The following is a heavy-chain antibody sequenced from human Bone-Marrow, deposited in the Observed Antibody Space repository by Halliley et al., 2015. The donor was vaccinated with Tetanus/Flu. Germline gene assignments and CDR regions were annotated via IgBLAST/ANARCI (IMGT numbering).Heavy chain of an antibody. D-gene: IGHD3-3*01. CDR1: GDSVSSTSAA. V-gene: IGHV6-1*01. CDR3: ARVDDSWEGYGLAV. Sequence: LVKPTQTLSLTCAISGDSVSSTSAAWNWIRQSPSRGLEWLGRTYYRSKWYNHYALSVKSRITINPDTSKNHFSLHLDSVTPEDTAVYYCARVDDSWEGYGLAVWGQGTTVIVSS. J-gene: IGHJ6*02. CDR2: TYYRSKWYN.